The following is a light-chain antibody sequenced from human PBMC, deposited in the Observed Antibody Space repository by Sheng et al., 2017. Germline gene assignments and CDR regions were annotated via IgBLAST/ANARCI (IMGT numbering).Light chain of an antibody. Sequence: QTVLTQPPSASGTPGQRVTISCSGSSSNIGSNYVYWHQQLPGTAPKLLIYRNNQRPSGVPDRFSASKSGTSASLAINGLRTEDEADYYCASWDDSLSGLFFGGGTKLTVL. CDR1: SSNIGSNY. CDR2: RNN. V-gene: IGLV1-47*01. J-gene: IGLJ2*01. CDR3: ASWDDSLSGLF.